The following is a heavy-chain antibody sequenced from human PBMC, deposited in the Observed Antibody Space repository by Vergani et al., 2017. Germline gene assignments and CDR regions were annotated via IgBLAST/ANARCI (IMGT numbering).Heavy chain of an antibody. V-gene: IGHV4-59*01. CDR3: ARHSSSLGYWYFDL. CDR2: IYYSGST. D-gene: IGHD6-13*01. Sequence: QVQLQESGPGLVKPSETLSLTCTVSGGSISSYYWSWIRQPPGKGLEWIGYIYYSGSTNYNPSLKSRVTISVDTSKNQFSLKLSSVTAADTAVYYCARHSSSLGYWYFDLWGRGTLVTVSS. CDR1: GGSISSYY. J-gene: IGHJ2*01.